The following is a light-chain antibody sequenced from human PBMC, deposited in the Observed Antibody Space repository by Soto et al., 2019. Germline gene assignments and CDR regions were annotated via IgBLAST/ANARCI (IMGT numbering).Light chain of an antibody. CDR1: QNVLYSSNKNY. J-gene: IGKJ1*01. Sequence: DIVMTQSPDSLAECLCERATINCTSSQNVLYSSNKNYLAWFQQKPGQPPKLLIYWASTRESGVPDRFSGSGSGTDFTLTISSLQAEDVAVYYCQQYYSTPWTFGQGTKVEIK. CDR2: WAS. V-gene: IGKV4-1*01. CDR3: QQYYSTPWT.